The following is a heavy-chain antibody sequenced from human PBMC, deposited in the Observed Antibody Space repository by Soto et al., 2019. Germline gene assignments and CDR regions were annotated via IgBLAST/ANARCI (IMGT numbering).Heavy chain of an antibody. V-gene: IGHV4-4*09. CDR1: HGSISSYS. CDR3: ATFLGNGWFDP. Sequence: SETLSLTCTVSHGSISSYSWSWIRQPPGKGLEWIAYIFNNGNTIFNPSLQNRVTISVDTSKSQFSLRLSSVTAADTAVYYCATFLGNGWFDPWGQGTLVTVSS. J-gene: IGHJ5*02. CDR2: IFNNGNT. D-gene: IGHD1-1*01.